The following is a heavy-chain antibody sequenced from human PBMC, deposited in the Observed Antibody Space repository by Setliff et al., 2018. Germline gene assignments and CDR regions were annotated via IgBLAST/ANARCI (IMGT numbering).Heavy chain of an antibody. CDR3: AADPALIWNDAGPSDVFDI. CDR2: ISAYNGNT. Sequence: ASVKVSCKASGYTFTSYGISWVRQAPGQGLEWMGWISAYNGNTNYAQKFQERVTIATDMSTSTAYMELSSLRSEDTAVYYCAADPALIWNDAGPSDVFDIWGQGTMVTVSS. J-gene: IGHJ3*02. D-gene: IGHD1-1*01. V-gene: IGHV1-18*01. CDR1: GYTFTSYG.